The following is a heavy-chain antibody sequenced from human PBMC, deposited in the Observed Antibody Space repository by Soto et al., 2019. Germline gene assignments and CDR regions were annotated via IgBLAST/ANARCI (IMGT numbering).Heavy chain of an antibody. CDR1: GCSISSGGYY. CDR2: IYYSGST. V-gene: IGHV4-31*03. CDR3: AREGDSSGFFDY. Sequence: QVQLQESGPGLVKPSQTLSLTCTVSGCSISSGGYYWSWIRQHPGKGLEWIGYIYYSGSTYYNPSLKSRVTISVDTSKNQFSLKLSSVTAANTAVYYCAREGDSSGFFDYWGQGTLVTVSS. D-gene: IGHD3-22*01. J-gene: IGHJ4*02.